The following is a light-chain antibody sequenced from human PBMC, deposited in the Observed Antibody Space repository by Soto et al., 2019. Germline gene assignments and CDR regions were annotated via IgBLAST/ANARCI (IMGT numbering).Light chain of an antibody. Sequence: EIELTQSPCPLSLSPGERATLSCRASQGVSSSYLAWYQQKPGQAPRLLNDGASISATGIPDRFSGSASGTDFTPTSSRLEPEDLAEYYCQHYDSSRFTFGPGTKVDIK. V-gene: IGKV3-20*01. CDR1: QGVSSSY. CDR3: QHYDSSRFT. CDR2: GAS. J-gene: IGKJ3*01.